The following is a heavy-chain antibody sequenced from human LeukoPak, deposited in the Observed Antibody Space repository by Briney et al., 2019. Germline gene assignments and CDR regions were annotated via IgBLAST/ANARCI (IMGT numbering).Heavy chain of an antibody. J-gene: IGHJ4*02. CDR1: GYTFTSYG. CDR3: ARGVPGYSSSWYYFDC. CDR2: ISAYNGNT. Sequence: ASVKVSCKASGYTFTSYGISWVRQAPGQGLEWMGWISAYNGNTNYAQNLQGRVTMTTDTSTSTAYMALGSLRSDDTAVYYCARGVPGYSSSWYYFDCWGQGTLVTVSS. D-gene: IGHD6-13*01. V-gene: IGHV1-18*01.